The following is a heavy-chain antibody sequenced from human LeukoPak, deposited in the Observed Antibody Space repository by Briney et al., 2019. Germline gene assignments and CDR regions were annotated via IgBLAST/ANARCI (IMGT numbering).Heavy chain of an antibody. CDR2: INHSGST. Sequence: SETLSLTCAVYGGSFSGYYWSWIRQPPGKGLEWIGEINHSGSTNYNPSLKSRVTISVDTSKNQFSLKLSTVTAADTAVYYCARARGSFAVTTLDYWGQGTLVTVSS. CDR3: ARARGSFAVTTLDY. CDR1: GGSFSGYY. D-gene: IGHD4-17*01. J-gene: IGHJ4*02. V-gene: IGHV4-34*01.